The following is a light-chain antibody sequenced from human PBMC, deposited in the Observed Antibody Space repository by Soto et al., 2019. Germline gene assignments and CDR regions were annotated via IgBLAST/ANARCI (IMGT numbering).Light chain of an antibody. J-gene: IGKJ2*01. CDR2: GTS. V-gene: IGKV3-20*01. CDR1: QSVSSSS. Sequence: VLTQSPGTLSLSAGDRATLSCRASQSVSSSSFAWYQQKPGQAPRLLIFGTSAMATGIPDRFRGSGSGTEFTLTITRLEPEDFAVYYCQQYGNSRFTFGRGTKLEIK. CDR3: QQYGNSRFT.